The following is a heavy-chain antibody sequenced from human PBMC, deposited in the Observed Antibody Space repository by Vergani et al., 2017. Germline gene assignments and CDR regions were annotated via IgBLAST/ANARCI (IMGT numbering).Heavy chain of an antibody. V-gene: IGHV3-30*03. CDR1: GFTSSYYG. Sequence: QVNLVESGGGVVKPGRSLRLSCVVSGFTSSYYGMHWVRQAPGKGLEWVAVISYDGTQKYYADSVKGRFTISRDNSKRTLYLQMNSLRTEDTAVYYCATKSCGTPGCQIGYFREWVQGTLVTVSS. J-gene: IGHJ1*01. CDR3: ATKSCGTPGCQIGYFRE. CDR2: ISYDGTQK. D-gene: IGHD1-1*01.